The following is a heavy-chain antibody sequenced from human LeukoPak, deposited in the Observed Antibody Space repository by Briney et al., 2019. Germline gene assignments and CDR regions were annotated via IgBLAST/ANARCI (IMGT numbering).Heavy chain of an antibody. V-gene: IGHV3-30*04. Sequence: GGSLRLSCAASGFTFSNYAMHWVRQAPGKGLEWVAIISYDGTYQYYADSVKGRFTVSRDNSKNKLYLQMNSLRPDDTAVYYCAKSGGGDYYYYYYMDVWGKGTTVTVSS. J-gene: IGHJ6*03. CDR3: AKSGGGDYYYYYYMDV. D-gene: IGHD3-16*01. CDR2: ISYDGTYQ. CDR1: GFTFSNYA.